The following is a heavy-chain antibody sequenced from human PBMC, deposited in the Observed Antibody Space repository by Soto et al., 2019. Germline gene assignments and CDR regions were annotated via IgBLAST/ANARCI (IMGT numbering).Heavy chain of an antibody. CDR1: GFTFSSYA. CDR2: ISGSGGST. D-gene: IGHD4-17*01. J-gene: IGHJ4*02. Sequence: GGSLRLSCAASGFTFSSYAMSWVRQAPGKGLEWVSAISGSGGSTYYADSVKGLFTIPRDISKNTLYLQMNSLRAEDTAVYYCAKSRGVRLPVPPDYWGQGTLVTVSS. V-gene: IGHV3-23*01. CDR3: AKSRGVRLPVPPDY.